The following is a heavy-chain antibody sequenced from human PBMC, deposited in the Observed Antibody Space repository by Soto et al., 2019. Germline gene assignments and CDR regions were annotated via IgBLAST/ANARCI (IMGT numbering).Heavy chain of an antibody. Sequence: SETLSLTCTVSGGSVSSGSYYWSWTRQPPGKGLEWIGYIYYSGSTNYNPSLKSRVTISVDTSKNQFSLKLSSVTAADTAVYYCARVDYDFWSGYPPDGMDVWGQGTTVTVSS. CDR1: GGSVSSGSYY. J-gene: IGHJ6*02. CDR3: ARVDYDFWSGYPPDGMDV. CDR2: IYYSGST. D-gene: IGHD3-3*01. V-gene: IGHV4-61*01.